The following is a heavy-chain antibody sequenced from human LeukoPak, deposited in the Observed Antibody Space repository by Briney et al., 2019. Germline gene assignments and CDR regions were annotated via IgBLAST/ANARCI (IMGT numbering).Heavy chain of an antibody. V-gene: IGHV4-4*07. CDR2: IYTSGST. J-gene: IGHJ4*02. Sequence: PSETLSLTCTVSGGSISSYYWSWIRQPAGKGLEWIGRIYTSGSTNYNPSLGSRVTISVDTSKNQFSLKLSSVTAADTAVYYCAGDINGYNALDYWGQRTLVTVSS. D-gene: IGHD5-24*01. CDR1: GGSISSYY. CDR3: AGDINGYNALDY.